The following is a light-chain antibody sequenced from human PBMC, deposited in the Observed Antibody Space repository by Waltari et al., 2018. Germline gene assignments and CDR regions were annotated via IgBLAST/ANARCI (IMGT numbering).Light chain of an antibody. CDR1: QSVLYSSNNKNY. CDR3: QQYYSIPYT. J-gene: IGKJ2*01. Sequence: DIVMTQSPDSLAVCLGERATINCKSSQSVLYSSNNKNYLAWYQQKPGQPPKLLIYWASTRESGVPDRFSGSGSGTDFTLTISSLQAEDVAVYYCQQYYSIPYTFGQGTKLEIK. V-gene: IGKV4-1*01. CDR2: WAS.